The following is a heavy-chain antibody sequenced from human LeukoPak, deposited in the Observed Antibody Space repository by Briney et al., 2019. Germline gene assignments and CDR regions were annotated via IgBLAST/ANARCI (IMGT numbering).Heavy chain of an antibody. CDR1: GYSFTSYW. Sequence: GESLKISCKGSGYSFTSYWIGWVRQMPGKGLEWMGIIYPGDSDTRYSPSFQGQVTISADKSISTAYLQWSSLKASDTAMYYCASPQLLRDDAFDIWGQGTMVTVSS. D-gene: IGHD2-2*01. J-gene: IGHJ3*02. CDR2: IYPGDSDT. V-gene: IGHV5-51*01. CDR3: ASPQLLRDDAFDI.